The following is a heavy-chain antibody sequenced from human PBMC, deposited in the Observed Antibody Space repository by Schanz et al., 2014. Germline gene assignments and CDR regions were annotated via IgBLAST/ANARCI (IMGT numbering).Heavy chain of an antibody. CDR2: INHGGST. D-gene: IGHD2-2*01. J-gene: IGHJ4*02. CDR1: GGSFSSNY. V-gene: IGHV4-34*01. Sequence: QVQLQQWGAGLLKPSETLSLTCAVYGGSFSSNYWSWIRQPPGKGLEWIAEINHGGSTNYNPSLKSRVTISVDASKTHFSLKLRSVTAADTAVYYCARAARRTRVVPLYFDYWGQGTLVTVSS. CDR3: ARAARRTRVVPLYFDY.